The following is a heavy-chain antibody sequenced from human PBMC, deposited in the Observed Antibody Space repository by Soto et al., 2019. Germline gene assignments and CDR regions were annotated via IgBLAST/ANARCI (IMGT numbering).Heavy chain of an antibody. CDR3: AHGPRSPSDSGGYLRYNWFDP. J-gene: IGHJ5*02. CDR1: GFSLSTSGVG. V-gene: IGHV2-5*02. D-gene: IGHD3-22*01. Sequence: QITLKESGPTLVKPTQTLTLTCTFSGFSLSTSGVGVGWIRQPPGKALEWLALIYWDDDKRDSPSLKSRRTTTNNTSKNQWVLTWPHTDPVDTATYSGAHGPRSPSDSGGYLRYNWFDPWGQGTLVTVSS. CDR2: IYWDDDK.